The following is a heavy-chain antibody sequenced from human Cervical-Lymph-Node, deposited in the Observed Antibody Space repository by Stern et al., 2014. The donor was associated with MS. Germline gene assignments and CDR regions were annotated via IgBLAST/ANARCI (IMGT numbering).Heavy chain of an antibody. CDR1: GYTFSSFG. CDR3: ARGPYCSSTSCYTNGYYFYGMDV. D-gene: IGHD2-2*02. V-gene: IGHV1-18*01. Sequence: QVQLVQYGPEVKKPGASVKVSCKASGYTFSSFGISWVRRAPGQGLEWMGWISGYNGNTKYPQKFQGRVTLTKDTSTNTAHMDLTSLRSDDTAIYYCARGPYCSSTSCYTNGYYFYGMDVWGQGTTVTVSS. J-gene: IGHJ6*02. CDR2: ISGYNGNT.